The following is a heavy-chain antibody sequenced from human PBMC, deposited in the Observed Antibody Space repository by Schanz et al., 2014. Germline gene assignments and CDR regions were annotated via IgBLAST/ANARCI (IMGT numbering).Heavy chain of an antibody. V-gene: IGHV3-53*01. CDR2: MYINSGST. D-gene: IGHD5-12*01. CDR3: ARDGGRDGYNLAFDV. CDR1: GFTVNTNY. Sequence: EVQLVESGGGLIQPGGSLRLSCAVSGFTVNTNYMSWVRQAPGKGLEWISSMYINSGSTQYADSVKSRFIISRDSSKNTLFLQMNSLRAEDTAVYFCARDGGRDGYNLAFDVWGQGTTVTVSS. J-gene: IGHJ6*02.